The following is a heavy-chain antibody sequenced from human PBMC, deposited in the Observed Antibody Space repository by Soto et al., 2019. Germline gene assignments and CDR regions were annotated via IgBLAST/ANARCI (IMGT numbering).Heavy chain of an antibody. CDR3: VRDGTKTLRDWFDP. CDR2: IYATGTT. V-gene: IGHV4-4*07. Sequence: SETLSLTCTVSGASISGFYWSWIRKSAGKGLEWIGHIYATGTTDYNPSLKSRVMMSVDTSKKQFSLKLRSVTAADTAVYYCVRDGTKTLRDWFDPWGQGISVTVSS. CDR1: GASISGFY. J-gene: IGHJ5*02. D-gene: IGHD1-1*01.